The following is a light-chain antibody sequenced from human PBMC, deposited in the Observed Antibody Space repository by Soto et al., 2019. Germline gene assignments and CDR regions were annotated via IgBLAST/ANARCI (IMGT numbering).Light chain of an antibody. V-gene: IGLV2-14*01. Sequence: QSALTQPASVSDSPGQSITISCTGTSSDVGGSNFVSWYQQHPGKPPKLIIYEVSNRPSGVSNRFSGSKSGNTASLTISGLQAEDEADYYCSSYTASITLYVFGTGTKVTVL. J-gene: IGLJ1*01. CDR2: EVS. CDR1: SSDVGGSNF. CDR3: SSYTASITLYV.